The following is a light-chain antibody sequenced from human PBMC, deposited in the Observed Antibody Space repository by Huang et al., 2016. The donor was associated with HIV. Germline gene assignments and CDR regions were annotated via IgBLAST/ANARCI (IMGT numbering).Light chain of an antibody. V-gene: IGKV3-20*01. CDR3: HQYGSSPLT. Sequence: ELVLTQSPGTLSLSLGERATLSCRASQSVSSAYLAWYQQKPCQAPRLLIYGASNRATGIPDRFSGSGSGTDVTLTISRLEPDDLAVFYCHQYGSSPLTFGQGTRLEIK. J-gene: IGKJ5*01. CDR2: GAS. CDR1: QSVSSAY.